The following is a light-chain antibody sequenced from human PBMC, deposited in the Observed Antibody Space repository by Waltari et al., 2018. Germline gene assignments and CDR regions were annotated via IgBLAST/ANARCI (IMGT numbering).Light chain of an antibody. CDR3: MIWHNSSWV. Sequence: QAVLTQPSSLSASPGASASLTCTLRSDIYVGPNRIFWYQQKAGSPPQYLLRYNSDSDKQQGSGVPSRFSGSKDASANAGILLISGLQSEDEADYYCMIWHNSSWVFGGGTKVTVL. CDR1: SDIYVGPNR. J-gene: IGLJ3*02. CDR2: YNSDSDK. V-gene: IGLV5-45*02.